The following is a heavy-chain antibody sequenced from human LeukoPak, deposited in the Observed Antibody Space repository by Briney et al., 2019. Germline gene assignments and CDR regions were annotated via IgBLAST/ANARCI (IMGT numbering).Heavy chain of an antibody. D-gene: IGHD4-17*01. CDR1: GGSISSGGYY. J-gene: IGHJ5*02. CDR3: ARVGGDYLNWFDP. V-gene: IGHV4-30-2*01. Sequence: SETLSLTCTVSGGSISSGGYYWSWIRQPPGKGLEWIGYIYHSGSTYYNPSLKSRVTISVDRSKNQFSLKLSSVTAADTAAYYCARVGGDYLNWFDPWGQGTLVTVSS. CDR2: IYHSGST.